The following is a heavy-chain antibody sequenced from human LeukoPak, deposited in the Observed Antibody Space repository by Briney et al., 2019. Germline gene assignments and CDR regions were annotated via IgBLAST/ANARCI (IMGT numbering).Heavy chain of an antibody. CDR1: GGSISSSNW. J-gene: IGHJ4*02. D-gene: IGHD3-3*01. Sequence: SETLSLTCAVSGGSISSSNWWSWVRQPPGRGLEWIGNISYSGKTFYNPSLKSRVTISADTTKNQLSLKLSSVTAADTAVYFCAMNDFWSGYYGHWGQGILVTVSS. CDR3: AMNDFWSGYYGH. V-gene: IGHV4-4*02. CDR2: ISYSGKT.